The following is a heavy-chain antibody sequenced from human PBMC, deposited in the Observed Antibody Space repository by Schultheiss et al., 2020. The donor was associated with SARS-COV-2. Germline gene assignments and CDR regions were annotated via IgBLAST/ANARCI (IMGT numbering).Heavy chain of an antibody. Sequence: GGSLRLSCAASGFTFSNYWMSWVRQVPGKGLEWVSSISRSSSYTYYADSVKGRFTISRDNSKNTLYLQMNSLRAEDTAVYYCARDGASIAVAGDYYYGMDVWGQGTTVTVSS. CDR3: ARDGASIAVAGDYYYGMDV. CDR1: GFTFSNYW. V-gene: IGHV3-21*01. J-gene: IGHJ6*02. CDR2: ISRSSSYT. D-gene: IGHD6-19*01.